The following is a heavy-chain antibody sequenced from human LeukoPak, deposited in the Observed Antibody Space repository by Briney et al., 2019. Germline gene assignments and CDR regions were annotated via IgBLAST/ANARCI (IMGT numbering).Heavy chain of an antibody. Sequence: SVKVSCKASGGTFSSYAISWVRQAPGQGLEWMGGIIPIFGTANYAQKFQGRVTITADESTSTAYMELSSLRSEDTAVYYCARQIVVVVAAHFDPWGQGTLVTVSS. CDR1: GGTFSSYA. CDR3: ARQIVVVVAAHFDP. CDR2: IIPIFGTA. J-gene: IGHJ5*02. V-gene: IGHV1-69*13. D-gene: IGHD2-15*01.